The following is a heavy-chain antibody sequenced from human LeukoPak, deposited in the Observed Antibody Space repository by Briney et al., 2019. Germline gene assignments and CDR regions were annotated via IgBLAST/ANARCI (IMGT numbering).Heavy chain of an antibody. Sequence: GGSLRLSCAASGFTFSNYEMNWVRQAPGKGLEWISHISSSAYSMYYADSVKGRFTISRDNAKNSLSLQMNSLRADDKAVYYCARDLWVYIAVTPHDAFDVWGRGTMVTVSS. V-gene: IGHV3-48*03. D-gene: IGHD6-13*01. CDR1: GFTFSNYE. J-gene: IGHJ3*01. CDR2: ISSSAYSM. CDR3: ARDLWVYIAVTPHDAFDV.